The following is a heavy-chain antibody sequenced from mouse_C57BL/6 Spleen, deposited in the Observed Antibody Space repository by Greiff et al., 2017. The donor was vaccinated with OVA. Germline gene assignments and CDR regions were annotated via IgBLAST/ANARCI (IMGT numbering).Heavy chain of an antibody. V-gene: IGHV5-17*01. CDR1: GFTFSDYG. J-gene: IGHJ4*01. CDR2: ISSGSSTI. D-gene: IGHD2-5*01. Sequence: DVHLVESGGGLVKPGGSLKLSCAASGFTFSDYGMHWVRQAPEKGLEWVAYISSGSSTIYYADTVKGRFTISRDNAKNTLFLQMTSLRSEDTAMYYCARDSKGYYYAMDYWGQGTSVTVSS. CDR3: ARDSKGYYYAMDY.